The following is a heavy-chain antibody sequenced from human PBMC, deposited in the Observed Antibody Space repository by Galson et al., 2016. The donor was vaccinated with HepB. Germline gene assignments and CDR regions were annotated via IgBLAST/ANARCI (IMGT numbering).Heavy chain of an antibody. Sequence: SLRLSCAASGFTFSGNAMTWVRQAPGKGLEWVSGISGYGGTTNYADSVKGRFSISRDDSKNTLYLQMNSLRDEDTALYYCARQRITSFGVAAFDFWGQGTLVSVSS. CDR2: ISGYGGTT. CDR3: ARQRITSFGVAAFDF. V-gene: IGHV3-23*01. J-gene: IGHJ4*02. CDR1: GFTFSGNA. D-gene: IGHD3-3*01.